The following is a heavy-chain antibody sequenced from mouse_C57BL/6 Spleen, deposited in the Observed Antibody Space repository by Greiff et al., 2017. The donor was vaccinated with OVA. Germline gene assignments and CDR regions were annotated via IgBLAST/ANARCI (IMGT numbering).Heavy chain of an antibody. CDR2: ISPSTGGT. V-gene: IGHV1-53*01. CDR3: ARSGYGNPFAY. Sequence: VQLQQPGTDLVKPGASVKLSCKASGYTFTSYWMHWVQQRPGHGLEWVGNISPSTGGTTYHEEFKSKATLTVDKSTSIDYMQLSILTAEDAAVYYCARSGYGNPFAYWGQGTPVTVSA. D-gene: IGHD2-10*02. CDR1: GYTFTSYW. J-gene: IGHJ3*01.